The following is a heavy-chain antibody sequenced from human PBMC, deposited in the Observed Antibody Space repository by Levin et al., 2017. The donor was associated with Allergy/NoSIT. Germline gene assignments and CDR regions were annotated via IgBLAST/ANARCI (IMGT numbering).Heavy chain of an antibody. CDR1: GGSISSGSYY. V-gene: IGHV4-61*02. CDR2: MYIRGGT. J-gene: IGHJ4*02. D-gene: IGHD1-26*01. CDR3: ARDKWTVGGEGGGFDD. Sequence: PSQTLSLTCTVSGGSISSGSYYYNWIRQPAGKGLEWIGRMYIRGGTNYNPSLQSRVTISIDTSKNQFSLQLRSVTAADTAVYYGARDKWTVGGEGGGFDDWGRGTLVTVSS.